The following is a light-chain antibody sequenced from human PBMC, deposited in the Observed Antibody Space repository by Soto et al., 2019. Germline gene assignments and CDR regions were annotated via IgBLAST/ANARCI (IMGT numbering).Light chain of an antibody. CDR1: QDIRGA. CDR2: DVS. J-gene: IGKJ5*01. CDR3: QQFSSYPIT. V-gene: IGKV1-13*02. Sequence: AIQVAQSPSSLSASVGDRVTITCRASQDIRGALAWYQQKPGKAPRLLIFDVSTLETGVPSRFSGGGSGTDFTLTISSLQPEDFGTYYCQQFSSYPITFGHGTRLEIK.